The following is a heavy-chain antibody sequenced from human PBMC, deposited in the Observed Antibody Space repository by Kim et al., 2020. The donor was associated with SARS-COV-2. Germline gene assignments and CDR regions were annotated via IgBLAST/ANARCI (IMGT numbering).Heavy chain of an antibody. V-gene: IGHV1-46*01. J-gene: IGHJ6*02. D-gene: IGHD1-1*01. CDR3: AEGTRAGGMDV. Sequence: ASVKVSCKASGYTFTSYYMHWVRQAPGQGLEWMGIINPSGGSTSYAQKFQGRVTMTRDTSTITVYMELSSLRSEDTAVYYCAEGTRAGGMDVWGQGTTVTVSS. CDR1: GYTFTSYY. CDR2: INPSGGST.